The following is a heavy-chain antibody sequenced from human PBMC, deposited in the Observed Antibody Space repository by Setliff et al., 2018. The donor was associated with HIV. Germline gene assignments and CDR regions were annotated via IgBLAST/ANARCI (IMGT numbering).Heavy chain of an antibody. Sequence: GASVKVSCKASGYTFTSYEINWVRQATGQGLEWMGWMNPNSGNTGYAQKFQGRVTMTRNTSISTAYMELSSPRSEDTAVYYCARGWGAERWLQLDPRYFDLWGRGTLVTVSS. J-gene: IGHJ2*01. V-gene: IGHV1-8*02. CDR3: ARGWGAERWLQLDPRYFDL. CDR1: GYTFTSYE. D-gene: IGHD5-12*01. CDR2: MNPNSGNT.